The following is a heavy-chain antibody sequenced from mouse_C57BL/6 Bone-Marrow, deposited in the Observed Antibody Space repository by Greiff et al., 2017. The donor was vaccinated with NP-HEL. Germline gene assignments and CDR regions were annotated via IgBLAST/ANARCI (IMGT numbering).Heavy chain of an antibody. CDR1: GFSFNTYA. CDR2: IRSKSNNYAT. D-gene: IGHD2-4*01. Sequence: EVKLQESGGGLVQPKGSLKLSCAASGFSFNTYAMNWVRQAPGKGLEWVARIRSKSNNYATYYADSVKDRFTISRDDSESMLYLQMNNLKTEDTAMYYCVRHVGRLRRFAYWGQGTLVTVSA. CDR3: VRHVGRLRRFAY. V-gene: IGHV10-1*01. J-gene: IGHJ3*01.